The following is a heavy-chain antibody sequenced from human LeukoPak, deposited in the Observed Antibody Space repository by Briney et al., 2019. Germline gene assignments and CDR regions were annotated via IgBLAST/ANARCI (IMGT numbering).Heavy chain of an antibody. CDR2: ISYDGSNK. Sequence: GGSLRLSCAASGFTFSSYAMRWVRQAPGKGLEWVAVISYDGSNKYYADPVKGRFTISRDNSKNTLYLQMNSLRAEDTAVYYCARDATGADYWGQGTLVTVSS. CDR3: ARDATGADY. J-gene: IGHJ4*02. V-gene: IGHV3-30*04. CDR1: GFTFSSYA. D-gene: IGHD3-10*01.